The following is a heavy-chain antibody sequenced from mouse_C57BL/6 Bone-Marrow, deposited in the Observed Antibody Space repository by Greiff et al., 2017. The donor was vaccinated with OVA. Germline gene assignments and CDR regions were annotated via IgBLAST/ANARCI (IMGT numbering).Heavy chain of an antibody. J-gene: IGHJ3*01. V-gene: IGHV6-3*01. CDR1: GFTFSNYW. CDR3: TGTGNFAY. CDR2: IRLKSDNYET. D-gene: IGHD4-1*01. Sequence: EVQVVESGGGLVQPGGSMKLSCVASGFTFSNYWMNWVRQSPEKGLEWVAQIRLKSDNYETHYAESVKGRFTISRDDSKSSVYLQMTNVRAEDTGIYYCTGTGNFAYWGQGTLVTVSA.